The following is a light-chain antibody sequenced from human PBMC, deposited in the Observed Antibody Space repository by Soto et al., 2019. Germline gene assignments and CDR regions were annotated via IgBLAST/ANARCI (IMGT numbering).Light chain of an antibody. J-gene: IGKJ5*01. Sequence: DIVMTQSPDSLAVSLGERATINCKSSQSVLYSSNNKNYLAWYQQKPGQPPKLLIYWASTRESGVPDRFSGSGSGTDFTLTISSLQAEDFVVYYCQQYDNWPPTFGQGTRLEIK. V-gene: IGKV4-1*01. CDR3: QQYDNWPPT. CDR2: WAS. CDR1: QSVLYSSNNKNY.